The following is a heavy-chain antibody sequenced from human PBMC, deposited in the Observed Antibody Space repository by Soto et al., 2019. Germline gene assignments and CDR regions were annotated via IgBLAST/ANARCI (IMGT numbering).Heavy chain of an antibody. CDR2: MNPNSGNT. CDR3: ARVDILTGYPSRGYYYYGMDV. D-gene: IGHD3-9*01. Sequence: DSVKVSCKSSGYTFTSYDINWVRQATGQGLEWMGWMNPNSGNTGYAQKFQGRVTMTRNTSISTAYMELSSLRSEDTAVYYCARVDILTGYPSRGYYYYGMDVWGQGTTGTV. J-gene: IGHJ6*02. V-gene: IGHV1-8*01. CDR1: GYTFTSYD.